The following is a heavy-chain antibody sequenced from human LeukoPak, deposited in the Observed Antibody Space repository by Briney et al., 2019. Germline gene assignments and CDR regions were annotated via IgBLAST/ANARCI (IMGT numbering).Heavy chain of an antibody. D-gene: IGHD3-3*01. CDR1: GGSISSGSYY. J-gene: IGHJ4*02. V-gene: IGHV4-61*02. CDR2: IYTSGST. CDR3: AREGDLWSGNYIGIDY. Sequence: SETLSLTCTVSGGSISSGSYYWSWIRQPAGKGLEWIGRIYTSGSTNYNPSLKSRVTISVDTSKNQFSLKLSSVTAADTAVYYCAREGDLWSGNYIGIDYWGQGTLVTVSS.